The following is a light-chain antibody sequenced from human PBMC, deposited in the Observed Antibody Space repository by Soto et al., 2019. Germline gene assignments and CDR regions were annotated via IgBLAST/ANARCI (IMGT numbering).Light chain of an antibody. CDR3: QQHDTRPTMT. V-gene: IGKV1-33*01. Sequence: IQVTQSPSSLSASVGESFTITGLASQDIDNYLNWYQHRPGEAPKLLIYAASYLETGVSTRFSGSGSGTDFSFTTTNLRPEDSGTYYCQQHDTRPTMTFGQGTRLEIK. CDR1: QDIDNY. J-gene: IGKJ5*01. CDR2: AAS.